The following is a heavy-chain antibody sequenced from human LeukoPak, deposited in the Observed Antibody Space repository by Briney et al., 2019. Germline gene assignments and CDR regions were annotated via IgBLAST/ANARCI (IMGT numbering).Heavy chain of an antibody. D-gene: IGHD1-20*01. V-gene: IGHV1-2*02. CDR1: GYTFTGYY. Sequence: GASVKVSCKASGYTFTGYYMHWVRQAPGQGLEWMGWINPNSGGTNYAQKFQGRVTMTRDTSISTAYMELSRLRSDDTAVYYCARDPMGNWNVFYYYYYMDVWGKGTTVTISS. J-gene: IGHJ6*03. CDR2: INPNSGGT. CDR3: ARDPMGNWNVFYYYYYMDV.